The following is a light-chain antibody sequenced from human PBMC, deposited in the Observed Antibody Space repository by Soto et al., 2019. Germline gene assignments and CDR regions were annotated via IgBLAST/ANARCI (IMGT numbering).Light chain of an antibody. CDR2: AAS. J-gene: IGKJ4*01. V-gene: IGKV1-27*01. CDR3: QKYNSVPLT. Sequence: QLTQSPAPLSASVGDRVTITCRASQGISSYLAWYQQKPGKVPKLLIYAASTLHSGVPSRFSGSGSGTDFTLTISTLQPEDVATYYCQKYNSVPLTFGRGTKVDIK. CDR1: QGISSY.